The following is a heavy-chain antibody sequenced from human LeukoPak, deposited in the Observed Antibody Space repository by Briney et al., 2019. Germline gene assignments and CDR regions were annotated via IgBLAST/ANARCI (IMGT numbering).Heavy chain of an antibody. CDR1: GGSFSGYY. D-gene: IGHD3-9*01. J-gene: IGHJ4*02. CDR2: INHSGST. CDR3: ARLIRYFDWLPFDY. V-gene: IGHV4-34*01. Sequence: SETLSLTCAVYGGSFSGYYWSWIRQPPGKGLEWIGEINHSGSTNYNPPLKSRVTISVDTSKNQFSLKLSSVTAADTAVYYCARLIRYFDWLPFDYWGQGTLVTVSS.